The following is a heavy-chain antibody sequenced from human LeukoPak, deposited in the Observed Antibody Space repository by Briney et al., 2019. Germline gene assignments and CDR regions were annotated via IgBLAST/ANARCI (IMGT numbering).Heavy chain of an antibody. CDR3: ARCYLSRDITIFGVVIINGDAFDI. CDR2: INHSGST. Sequence: SETLSLTCTVSGGSISSGYYWWWIRHPPGKGLEWIGNINHSGSTNYNASLKSRVTISVDTSKNQFSLKLSCVTAADTAVYYCARCYLSRDITIFGVVIINGDAFDIWGQGTMVTVSS. D-gene: IGHD3-3*01. J-gene: IGHJ3*02. CDR1: GGSISSGYY. V-gene: IGHV4-38-2*02.